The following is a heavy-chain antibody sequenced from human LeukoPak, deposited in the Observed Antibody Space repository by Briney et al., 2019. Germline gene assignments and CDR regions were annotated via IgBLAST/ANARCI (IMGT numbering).Heavy chain of an antibody. Sequence: GESLQISCRGSGYSFTSYWIGWVRQLPGKGLEWMGIIYPDDSDTRYSPSFQGQVTISADKSISTAYLQWSSLKASDTAMYYCARHRYYGGSADDAFDIWGQGTMVTVSS. CDR3: ARHRYYGGSADDAFDI. CDR1: GYSFTSYW. V-gene: IGHV5-51*01. CDR2: IYPDDSDT. D-gene: IGHD4-23*01. J-gene: IGHJ3*02.